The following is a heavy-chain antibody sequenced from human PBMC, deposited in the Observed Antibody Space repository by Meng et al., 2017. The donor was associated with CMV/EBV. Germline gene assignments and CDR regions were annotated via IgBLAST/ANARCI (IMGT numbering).Heavy chain of an antibody. V-gene: IGHV1-46*01. J-gene: IGHJ6*02. CDR2: INPSGGST. CDR3: ARDQSVRDFWSGYYNAEFYYYGMDA. Sequence: ASVKVSCKASGYTFTSYYMHWVRQAPGQGLEWMGIINPSGGSTSYAQKFQGRVTMTRDTSTSTVYMELSSLRSEDTAVYYCARDQSVRDFWSGYYNAEFYYYGMDAWGQGTTVTVSS. D-gene: IGHD3-3*01. CDR1: GYTFTSYY.